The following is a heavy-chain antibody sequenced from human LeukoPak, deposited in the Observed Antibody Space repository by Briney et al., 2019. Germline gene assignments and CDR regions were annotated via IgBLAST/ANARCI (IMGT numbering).Heavy chain of an antibody. CDR1: GFNLNSYS. CDR2: ISYDGSEK. D-gene: IGHD3-16*02. V-gene: IGHV3-30*04. J-gene: IGHJ4*02. Sequence: GGSLRLSCAASGFNLNSYSMHWVRQSPGKGLEWVAVISYDGSEKYYVDPLKGRFTISRDNAKNSLYLQMNSLRAEDTAVYYCAREKLSYDYVWGSYRESYYFDYWGQGTLVTVSS. CDR3: AREKLSYDYVWGSYRESYYFDY.